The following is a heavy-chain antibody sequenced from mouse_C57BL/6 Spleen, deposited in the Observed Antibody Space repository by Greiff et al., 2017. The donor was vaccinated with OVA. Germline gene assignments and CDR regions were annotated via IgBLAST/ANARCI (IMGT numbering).Heavy chain of an antibody. CDR2: ISSGSSTI. CDR3: ARKGIYDGYCVWFAY. CDR1: GFTFSDYG. D-gene: IGHD2-3*01. V-gene: IGHV5-17*01. J-gene: IGHJ3*01. Sequence: EVQVVESGGGLVKPGGSLKLSCAASGFTFSDYGMHWVRQAPEKGLEWVAYISSGSSTIYYADTVKGRFTISRDNAKNTLFLQMTSLRSEDTAMYYCARKGIYDGYCVWFAYWGQGTLVTVSA.